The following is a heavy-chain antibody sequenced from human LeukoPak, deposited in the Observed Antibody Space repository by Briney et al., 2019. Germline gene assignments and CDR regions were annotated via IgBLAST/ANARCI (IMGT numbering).Heavy chain of an antibody. V-gene: IGHV3-21*01. CDR2: ISSSSTHI. CDR1: GFTFSSYN. D-gene: IGHD6-13*01. CDR3: ARSASSSWYELDV. Sequence: GGSLSLSCAASGFTFSSYNMHWVRQAPGKGLEWVSSISSSSTHIYYADFLKGRSTISRDNAKNSLYLQVNSLRAEDTSVYYCARSASSSWYELDVWGQGTTVTVSS. J-gene: IGHJ6*02.